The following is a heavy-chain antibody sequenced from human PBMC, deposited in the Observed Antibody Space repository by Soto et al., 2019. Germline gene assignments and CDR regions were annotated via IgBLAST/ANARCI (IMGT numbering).Heavy chain of an antibody. D-gene: IGHD1-26*01. J-gene: IGHJ4*02. CDR2: IKSKTDGGTT. V-gene: IGHV3-15*05. CDR1: GFSFSNGW. CDR3: TTEEWE. Sequence: ELQLVESGGGLVKPGGSLRLSCAASGFSFSNGWMSWVRQAPGKGLEWVGRIKSKTDGGTTDYAAPVKGRFTISRDDSKNTRYVLGTSLKIEGPAGYYCTTEEWEWGQGPLGIVSS.